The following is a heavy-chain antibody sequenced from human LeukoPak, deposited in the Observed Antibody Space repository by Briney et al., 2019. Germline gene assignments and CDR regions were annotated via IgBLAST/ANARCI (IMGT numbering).Heavy chain of an antibody. CDR3: TTDLIPYDSSGYYSMVDH. D-gene: IGHD3-22*01. V-gene: IGHV3-23*01. CDR1: GFTLSSYT. CDR2: IGGGGGST. Sequence: GGSLRLSCAASGFTLSSYTMNWVRQAPGKGLEWVSIIGGGGGSTYYAESVKGRLTISRDNSKNTLYLQMNSLRAEDTAVYYCTTDLIPYDSSGYYSMVDHWGQGTLVTVSS. J-gene: IGHJ4*02.